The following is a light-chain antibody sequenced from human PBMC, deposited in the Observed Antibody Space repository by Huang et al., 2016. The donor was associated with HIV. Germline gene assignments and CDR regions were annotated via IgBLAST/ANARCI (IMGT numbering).Light chain of an antibody. CDR3: MQSVHLHT. Sequence: IVMTQTPLSLSVTPGQPATTSCKSNQGLLLGDGKTFLYWYLQRAGKSPQPLIYGVASRFSGVPDRVSGSGSGTDFTLTISRVEAGDVGIYYCMQSVHLHTFGQGTKLEIK. CDR1: QGLLLGDGKTF. V-gene: IGKV2-29*02. CDR2: GVA. J-gene: IGKJ2*01.